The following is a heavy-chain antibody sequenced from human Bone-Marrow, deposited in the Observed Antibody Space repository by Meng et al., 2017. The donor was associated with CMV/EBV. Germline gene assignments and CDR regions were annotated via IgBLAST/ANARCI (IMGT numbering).Heavy chain of an antibody. J-gene: IGHJ4*02. D-gene: IGHD3-22*01. CDR2: IKSKTDGGTT. V-gene: IGHV3-15*01. Sequence: GESLKISCAASGFTFSNAWMSWVRQAPGKGLEWVGRIKSKTDGGTTDYAAPVKGRFTISRDDSKNTLYLQMNSLKTEDTAVYYCTTEGGMIVELYYFDYWGQGTLVTVPS. CDR1: GFTFSNAW. CDR3: TTEGGMIVELYYFDY.